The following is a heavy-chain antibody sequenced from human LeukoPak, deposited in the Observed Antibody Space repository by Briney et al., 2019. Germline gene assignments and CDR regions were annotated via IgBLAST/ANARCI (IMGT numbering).Heavy chain of an antibody. CDR2: IYYSGST. D-gene: IGHD6-13*01. Sequence: SETLSLTCSVSGGSISSSSYYWGWIRQPPGKGLEWIGSIYYSGSTYYNPSLKSRVAISVDTSKTLFSLKLSSVTAADTAVYYCARHRIAPADDAFDIWGRGTMVTVSS. J-gene: IGHJ3*02. CDR1: GGSISSSSYY. V-gene: IGHV4-39*01. CDR3: ARHRIAPADDAFDI.